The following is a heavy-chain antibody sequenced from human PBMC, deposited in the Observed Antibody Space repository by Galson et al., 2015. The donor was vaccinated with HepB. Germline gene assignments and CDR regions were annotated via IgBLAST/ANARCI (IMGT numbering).Heavy chain of an antibody. D-gene: IGHD4-17*01. CDR1: GYTFTSYG. Sequence: SVKVSCKASGYTFTSYGISWVRQAPGQGLEWMGWISAYNGNTNYAQKLQGRVTMTTDTSTSTAYMELRSLRSDGTAVYYCASSYGDYVNGMDVWGQGTTVTVSS. J-gene: IGHJ6*02. CDR2: ISAYNGNT. CDR3: ASSYGDYVNGMDV. V-gene: IGHV1-18*01.